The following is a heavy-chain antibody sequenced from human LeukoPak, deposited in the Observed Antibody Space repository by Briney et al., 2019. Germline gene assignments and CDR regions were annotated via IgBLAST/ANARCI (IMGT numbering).Heavy chain of an antibody. CDR3: ARDPAAGTAGAFDI. CDR2: IWYDGSNE. V-gene: IGHV3-33*01. Sequence: GGSLRLSCAASGFTFSSYGMHWVRQAPGKGLEWVAVIWYDGSNEYYADSVKGRFTISRDNSKNTLYLQMNSLGAEDTAVYYCARDPAAGTAGAFDIWGQGTMVTVSS. CDR1: GFTFSSYG. D-gene: IGHD6-13*01. J-gene: IGHJ3*02.